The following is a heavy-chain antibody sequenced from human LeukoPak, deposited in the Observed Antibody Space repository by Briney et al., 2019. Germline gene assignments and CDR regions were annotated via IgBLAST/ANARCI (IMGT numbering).Heavy chain of an antibody. J-gene: IGHJ4*02. CDR3: ARDLDQYNGRFGGFGHDF. Sequence: ASVKVSCKASGYTFTGYYMHWVRQAPGQGLEWMGRINPNSGGTNYAQKFQGRVTMTTDTSTSTVYMEMRSLTSDDTAVYYCARDLDQYNGRFGGFGHDFWGQGTLVTVSS. CDR2: INPNSGGT. D-gene: IGHD3-10*01. CDR1: GYTFTGYY. V-gene: IGHV1-2*06.